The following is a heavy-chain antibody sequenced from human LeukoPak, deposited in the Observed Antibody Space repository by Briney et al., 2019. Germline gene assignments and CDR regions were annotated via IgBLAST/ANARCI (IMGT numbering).Heavy chain of an antibody. CDR1: GYTFTSYG. J-gene: IGHJ6*03. D-gene: IGHD5-12*01. V-gene: IGHV1-18*01. CDR3: ARAYSGYDFYYYYMDV. CDR2: ISAYNGNT. Sequence: ASVKVSCKASGYTFTSYGISWVRQAPGQGLEWMGWISAYNGNTNYAQKLQGRVTMTTDTSTSTAYMELRSLRSDDTAVYYCARAYSGYDFYYYYMDVWGKGTTVTVSS.